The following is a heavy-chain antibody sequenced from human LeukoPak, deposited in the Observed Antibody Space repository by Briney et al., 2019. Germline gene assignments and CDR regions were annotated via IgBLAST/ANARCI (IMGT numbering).Heavy chain of an antibody. CDR2: IRSKTYGGTA. CDR1: GFTFGAYG. Sequence: GGSLRLSCAAPGFTFGAYGMSWFRQAAGKRLECVGFIRSKTYGGTAEYAASVKGRFTISRDDSKSIAYLQMNSLKAEDTAVYYCSRGLGSGNPVDIWGQGTMVTVS. V-gene: IGHV3-49*03. J-gene: IGHJ3*02. D-gene: IGHD3-10*01. CDR3: SRGLGSGNPVDI.